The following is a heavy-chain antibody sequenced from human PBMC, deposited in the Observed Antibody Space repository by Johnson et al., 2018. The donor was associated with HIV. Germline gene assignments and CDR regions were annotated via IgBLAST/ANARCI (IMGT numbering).Heavy chain of an antibody. CDR3: ARELYDILTGSPGAFDI. CDR2: IKQDGSEK. J-gene: IGHJ3*02. CDR1: GFTFSSYW. D-gene: IGHD3-9*01. Sequence: MQLVESGGGLVQPGGSLRLSCAASGFTFSSYWMSWVRQAPGKGLEWVANIKQDGSEKYYVDSVKGRFTISRDNAKNSLYLQMNSLRAEDTAVYYCARELYDILTGSPGAFDIWGQGTMVTVSS. V-gene: IGHV3-7*03.